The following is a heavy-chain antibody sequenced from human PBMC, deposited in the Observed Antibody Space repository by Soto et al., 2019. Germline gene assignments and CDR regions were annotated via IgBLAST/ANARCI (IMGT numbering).Heavy chain of an antibody. CDR3: ARDAPIGSTFRGYDAIDY. J-gene: IGHJ4*02. CDR2: IIPLLDIT. Sequence: QVQLVQSGAEVKKPGSSVKVSCKASGGAFTNDIITWVRQAPGQGLEWMGRIIPLLDITNYAQKFQGRVTITADTATSTAYMELNSLISEDTAVYYCARDAPIGSTFRGYDAIDYWGQGALVTVSS. V-gene: IGHV1-69*08. CDR1: GGAFTNDI. D-gene: IGHD5-12*01.